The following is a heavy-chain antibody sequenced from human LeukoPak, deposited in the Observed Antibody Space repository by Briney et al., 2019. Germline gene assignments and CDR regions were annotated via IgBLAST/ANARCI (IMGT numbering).Heavy chain of an antibody. Sequence: GGSLRLSCAASGFTFSSYAMSWVRQAPGKGLEWVSAISGSGANTYYADSVKGRFTISRDNSKNTLYLQMSSLRAEDTAVYYCAKSRFCSSTSCSHDAFDIWGQGTMVTVSS. V-gene: IGHV3-23*01. CDR1: GFTFSSYA. CDR2: ISGSGANT. J-gene: IGHJ3*02. CDR3: AKSRFCSSTSCSHDAFDI. D-gene: IGHD2-2*01.